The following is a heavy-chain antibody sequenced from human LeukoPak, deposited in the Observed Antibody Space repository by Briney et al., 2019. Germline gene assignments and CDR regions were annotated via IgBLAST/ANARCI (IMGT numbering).Heavy chain of an antibody. CDR3: ARGNCASGGF. V-gene: IGHV1-2*02. CDR2: FNPSSCGT. CDR1: GYTFTYHY. D-gene: IGHD2-8*01. J-gene: IGHJ4*02. Sequence: RASVKVSCKALGYTFTYHYFHWLRQAPGKGIEWMGCFNPSSCGTNYAQKFQGKLTMNWDTSISTAYIELSSLRSDDTAVYYCARGNCASGGFWGQGTLVAVSS.